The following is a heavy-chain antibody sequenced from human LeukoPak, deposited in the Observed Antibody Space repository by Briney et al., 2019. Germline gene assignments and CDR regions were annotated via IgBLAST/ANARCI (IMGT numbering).Heavy chain of an antibody. CDR1: GFAFSAYE. V-gene: IGHV3-23*01. J-gene: IGHJ4*02. CDR3: AHRTGFDY. Sequence: GGSLRLSCAASGFAFSAYEMSWARQAPGKGLEWVSTIHNDYTTHYADSVRGRFTISRDNSQNTLYLQMNSPRAEDTAIYYCAHRTGFDYWGQGTLVTVSS. CDR2: IHNDYTT. D-gene: IGHD1-1*01.